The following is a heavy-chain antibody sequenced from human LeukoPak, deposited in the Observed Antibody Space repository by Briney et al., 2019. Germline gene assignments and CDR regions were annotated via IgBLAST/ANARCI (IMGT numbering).Heavy chain of an antibody. D-gene: IGHD3-10*01. V-gene: IGHV4-39*01. CDR1: GGSISSSGYY. Sequence: SETLSLTCTVSGGSISSSGYYWGWIRQPPGKGLEWIGSLYYSGSTYYNPSLKSRITISVDTSKNQFSLKLSSVTAADTAVYYCARHYGSEKGAPGTLDYWGQGTLVTVSS. J-gene: IGHJ4*02. CDR3: ARHYGSEKGAPGTLDY. CDR2: LYYSGST.